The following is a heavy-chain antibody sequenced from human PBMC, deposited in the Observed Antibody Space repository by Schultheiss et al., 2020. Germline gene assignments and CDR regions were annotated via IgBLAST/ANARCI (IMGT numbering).Heavy chain of an antibody. J-gene: IGHJ4*02. Sequence: SETLSLTCAVYGGSFSGYYWSWIRQPPGKGLEWIGEINHSGSTNYNPSLKSRVTISVDTSKNQFSLKLSSVTAADTAVYYCATRPYSSGWLYWGQGTLVTVSS. V-gene: IGHV4-34*01. CDR2: INHSGST. CDR3: ATRPYSSGWLY. D-gene: IGHD6-19*01. CDR1: GGSFSGYY.